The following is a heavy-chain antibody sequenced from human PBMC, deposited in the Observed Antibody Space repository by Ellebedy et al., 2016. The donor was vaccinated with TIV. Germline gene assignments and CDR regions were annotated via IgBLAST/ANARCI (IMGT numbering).Heavy chain of an antibody. D-gene: IGHD3-10*01. CDR3: ARASRFMVRGGSFDY. CDR1: GFTFSSYA. V-gene: IGHV3-30-3*01. CDR2: ISYDGGNK. J-gene: IGHJ4*02. Sequence: GESLKISCSASGFTFSSYAMHWVRQAPGKGLEWVAVISYDGGNKYYADSVKGRFTISRDNSKNTLYLQMNSLRAEDTAVYYCARASRFMVRGGSFDYWGQGTLVTVSS.